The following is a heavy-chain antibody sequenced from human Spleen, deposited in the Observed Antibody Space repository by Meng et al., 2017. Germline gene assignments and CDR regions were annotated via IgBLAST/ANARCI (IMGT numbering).Heavy chain of an antibody. CDR1: GSTLSSYVYY. V-gene: IGHV4-39*07. CDR2: IDYRGST. CDR3: ARGLNWFDP. Sequence: HLQSHEARLGLVKTPDPPSLTCADSGSTLSSYVYYCRWTPQPPVKGLGCIDSIDYRGSTYYHPSLMSLVPISVDTSKNLFSRNLSSVAAAVTVVYYCARGLNWFDPWGQGTLVTVSS. J-gene: IGHJ5*02.